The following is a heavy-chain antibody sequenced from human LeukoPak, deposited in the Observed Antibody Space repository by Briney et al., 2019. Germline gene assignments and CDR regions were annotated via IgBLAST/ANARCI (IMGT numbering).Heavy chain of an antibody. D-gene: IGHD3-10*01. CDR3: AKETTGSGSYNYDY. V-gene: IGHV3-23*01. CDR2: ISGSGGST. CDR1: GFTFSSYA. J-gene: IGHJ4*02. Sequence: GGSLRLSCAASGFTFSSYAMSWVRQAPGKGLEWVSAISGSGGSTYYADSVKGRFTISRDNSKNTLYLQMNSLRAEDTAVYYCAKETTGSGSYNYDYWAREPWSPSPQ.